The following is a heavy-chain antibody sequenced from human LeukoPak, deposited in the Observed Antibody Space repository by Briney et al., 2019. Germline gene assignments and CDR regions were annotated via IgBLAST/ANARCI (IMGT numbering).Heavy chain of an antibody. CDR3: ARGGLAVAAYYFDY. V-gene: IGHV3-66*01. Sequence: GESLRLSCVASGFTVSTNYMSWVRQAPGKGLEWVSVIYSGGSTYYADSVKGRFTISRDNSKNTLYLQMNSLRAEDTAVYYCARGGLAVAAYYFDYWGQGTLVTVSS. CDR2: IYSGGST. D-gene: IGHD6-19*01. J-gene: IGHJ4*02. CDR1: GFTVSTNY.